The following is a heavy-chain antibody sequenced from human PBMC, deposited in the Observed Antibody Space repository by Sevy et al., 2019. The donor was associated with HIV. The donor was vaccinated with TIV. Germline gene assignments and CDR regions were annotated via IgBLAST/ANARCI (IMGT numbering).Heavy chain of an antibody. V-gene: IGHV3-15*05. Sequence: GGSLRLSCAASGFTFTYAWMSWVRQAPGKWLEWVGRIKSRPDGGTTDYAATVKGRFNISRDYSKNTLYLQMNSLKTEDSGVYYCATGPIIVLLVTDGMDVWGQGTTVTVSS. CDR3: ATGPIIVLLVTDGMDV. D-gene: IGHD2-8*01. J-gene: IGHJ6*02. CDR2: IKSRPDGGTT. CDR1: GFTFTYAW.